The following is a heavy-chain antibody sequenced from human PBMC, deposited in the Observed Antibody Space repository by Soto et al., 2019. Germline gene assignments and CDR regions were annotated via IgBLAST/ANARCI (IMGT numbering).Heavy chain of an antibody. CDR1: GGSMRNYF. V-gene: IGHV4-59*01. CDR2: IHYSGTT. Sequence: SETLSRTCTVSGGSMRNYFWTWIRQPPGKGLEWIGYIHYSGTTSFFPSYNPSLRSRVTISEDTSKNQFSLKLLSVTTADTAVYFCAAGEASSRNLAPYYLDFWGQGTLVTVSS. D-gene: IGHD6-13*01. J-gene: IGHJ4*02. CDR3: AAGEASSRNLAPYYLDF.